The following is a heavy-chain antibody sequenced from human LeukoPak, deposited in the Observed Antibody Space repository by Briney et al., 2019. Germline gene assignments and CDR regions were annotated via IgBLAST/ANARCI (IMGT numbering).Heavy chain of an antibody. J-gene: IGHJ4*02. CDR2: TRNKANSYTT. CDR1: GFTFSDHY. D-gene: IGHD5-18*01. V-gene: IGHV3-72*01. CDR3: ARVFVSGGYSYGYDY. Sequence: PGGPLRLSCAASGFTFSDHYMDWVRQAPGKGLEWVGRTRNKANSYTTEYAASVKGRFTISRDDSKNSLYLQMNSLKTEDTAVYYCARVFVSGGYSYGYDYWGQGTLVTVSS.